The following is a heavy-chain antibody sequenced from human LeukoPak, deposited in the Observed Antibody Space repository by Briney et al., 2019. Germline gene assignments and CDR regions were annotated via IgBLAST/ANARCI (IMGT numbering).Heavy chain of an antibody. D-gene: IGHD6-13*01. Sequence: GGSLRLSCAGSGFTFSNYAMSWVRQAPGKGLEWVSGISGSGDSADYADSVKGRFTISRDNSKNTLYLQMNSLRAEDTAVYYCAKGLSRSWTLFDYWGQGTLVSVSS. CDR1: GFTFSNYA. J-gene: IGHJ4*02. V-gene: IGHV3-23*01. CDR3: AKGLSRSWTLFDY. CDR2: ISGSGDSA.